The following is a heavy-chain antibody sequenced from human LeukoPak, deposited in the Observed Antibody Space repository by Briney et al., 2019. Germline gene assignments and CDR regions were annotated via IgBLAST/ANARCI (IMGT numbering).Heavy chain of an antibody. J-gene: IGHJ4*02. CDR2: IKQDGSEE. V-gene: IGHV3-7*03. Sequence: PGDSLRLSCAASGFTFTKYWMTWVRQAPGKGLEWVSNIKQDGSEEYYVDSVKGRFTISRDNAKNSLYLQMNSLRAEDTAVYYCATPRFYFDSGNPGPWYFEYWGQGTLVTVSS. D-gene: IGHD3-22*01. CDR1: GFTFTKYW. CDR3: ATPRFYFDSGNPGPWYFEY.